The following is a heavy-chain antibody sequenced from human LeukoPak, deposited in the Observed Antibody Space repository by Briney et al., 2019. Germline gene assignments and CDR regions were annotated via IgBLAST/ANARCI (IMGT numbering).Heavy chain of an antibody. V-gene: IGHV1-2*02. CDR2: INPNSGGK. J-gene: IGHJ6*03. CDR1: GYTFTGYY. Sequence: ASVNVSCKASGYTFTGYYMHWVRQAPGQGLEWMGWINPNSGGKNYAQKFQGRVTMTRDTSISTAYMELSRLRSDDTAVYYCARGAGDLYYYYSYMDVWGKGTTVTVSS. CDR3: ARGAGDLYYYYSYMDV.